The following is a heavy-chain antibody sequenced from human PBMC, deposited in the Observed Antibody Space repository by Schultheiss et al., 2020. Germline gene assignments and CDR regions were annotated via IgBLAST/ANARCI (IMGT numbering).Heavy chain of an antibody. CDR2: ISSSSSYI. V-gene: IGHV3-21*01. CDR1: GFTFSTYA. Sequence: GGSLRLSCAASGFTFSTYAMSWVRQAPGKGLEWVSSISSSSSYIYYADSVKGRFTISRDNAKNSLYLQMNSLRAEDTAVYYCARKKYYYMDVWGKGTTVTVSS. J-gene: IGHJ6*03. CDR3: ARKKYYYMDV.